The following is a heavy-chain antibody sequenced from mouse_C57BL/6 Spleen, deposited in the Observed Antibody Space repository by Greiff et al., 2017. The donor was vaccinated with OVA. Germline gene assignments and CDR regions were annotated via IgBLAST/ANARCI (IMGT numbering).Heavy chain of an antibody. D-gene: IGHD1-1*01. J-gene: IGHJ1*03. CDR3: ARRDYYGSSPYWYFDV. CDR1: GFTFSDYG. CDR2: ISNLAYSI. V-gene: IGHV5-15*04. Sequence: DVQLVESGGGLVQPGGSLKLSCAASGFTFSDYGMAWVRQAPRKGPEWVAFISNLAYSIYYADTVTGRFTISRENAKNTLYLEMSSLRSEDTAMYYCARRDYYGSSPYWYFDVWGTGTTVTVSS.